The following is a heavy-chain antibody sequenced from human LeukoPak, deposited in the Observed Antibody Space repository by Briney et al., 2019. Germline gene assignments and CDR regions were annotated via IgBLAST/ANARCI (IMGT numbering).Heavy chain of an antibody. CDR2: IKEDGSER. Sequence: GGSLRLSCEGSAFIFSGHWMNWVRQTPGKGLEWVASIKEDGSERQYVDSVKGRFSISRDNTKGSLFLQLSSLRAEDTAVYYCANEIRPNDYWGQGTLVTVSS. CDR3: ANEIRPNDY. V-gene: IGHV3-7*03. CDR1: AFIFSGHW. J-gene: IGHJ4*02. D-gene: IGHD4-17*01.